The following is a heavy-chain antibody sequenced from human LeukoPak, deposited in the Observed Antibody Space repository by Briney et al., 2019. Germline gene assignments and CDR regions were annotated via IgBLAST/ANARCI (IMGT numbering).Heavy chain of an antibody. CDR2: MNSNSGNT. CDR1: GYTFTSYD. Sequence: ASVKVSCKASGYTFTSYDINWVRQAPGQGLEWMGWMNSNSGNTGYAQKFQGRVTITRNTSISTAYMELSSLRSEDTAVYYCASSTTGTTGDAFDIWGQGTMVTVSS. CDR3: ASSTTGTTGDAFDI. V-gene: IGHV1-8*03. D-gene: IGHD1-1*01. J-gene: IGHJ3*02.